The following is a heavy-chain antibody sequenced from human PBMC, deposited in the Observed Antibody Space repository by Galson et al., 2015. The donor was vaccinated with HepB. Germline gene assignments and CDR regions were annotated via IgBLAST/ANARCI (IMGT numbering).Heavy chain of an antibody. CDR2: FDPEDDQA. D-gene: IGHD3-16*01. V-gene: IGHV1-24*01. CDR3: ATDYLWGRGGVFDL. CDR1: GYTLSQLS. Sequence: SVKVSCKVSGYTLSQLSMHWVRQAPGKGLEWMGGFDPEDDQAIYTQHFQGRLTMTEDISTETAYMELSSLRSEDTAMYYCATDYLWGRGGVFDLWGQGTMVIVSS. J-gene: IGHJ3*01.